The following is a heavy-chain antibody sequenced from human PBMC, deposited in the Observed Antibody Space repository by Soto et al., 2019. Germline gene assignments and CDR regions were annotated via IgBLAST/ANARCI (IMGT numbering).Heavy chain of an antibody. CDR3: VKVRGGFYTYYFDY. D-gene: IGHD3-10*01. CDR2: ISGSGVSA. J-gene: IGHJ4*02. Sequence: EVQLLESGGGLEQPGGSLRLSCAASGFIFRSYAMNWVRQAPGKGLEWVSGISGSGVSAYYADSVKGRFSISRDNSKNTLYLQMNSLRAEDTAIYYCVKVRGGFYTYYFDYWGQGTLVTVSS. V-gene: IGHV3-23*01. CDR1: GFIFRSYA.